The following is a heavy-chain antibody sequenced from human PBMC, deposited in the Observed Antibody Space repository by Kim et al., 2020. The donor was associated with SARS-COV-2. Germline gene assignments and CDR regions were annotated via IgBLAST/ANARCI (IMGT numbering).Heavy chain of an antibody. CDR3: ARIPSNGYPSSSWYRQHNWFDP. Sequence: GGSLRLSCAASGFTFSDYYMSWIRQAPGKGLEWVSYISSSGSTIYYADSVKGRFTISRDNAKNSLYLQMNSLRAEDTAVYYCARIPSNGYPSSSWYRQHNWFDPWGQGTLVTVSS. CDR1: GFTFSDYY. CDR2: ISSSGSTI. J-gene: IGHJ5*02. V-gene: IGHV3-11*01. D-gene: IGHD6-13*01.